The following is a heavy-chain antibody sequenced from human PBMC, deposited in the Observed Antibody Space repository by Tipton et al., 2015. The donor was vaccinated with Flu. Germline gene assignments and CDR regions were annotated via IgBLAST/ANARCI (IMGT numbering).Heavy chain of an antibody. Sequence: TLSLTCSVSGGSITNYYWSWIRQPPGKGLEWIGRIHSSGNTNYNPSLKSRVTMSADTSKNQFSLKLTSVTAADTAIYYCVKNGDSNWFDPWGQGTLVTVSS. J-gene: IGHJ5*02. D-gene: IGHD2-8*01. CDR3: VKNGDSNWFDP. V-gene: IGHV4-4*07. CDR1: GGSITNYY. CDR2: IHSSGNT.